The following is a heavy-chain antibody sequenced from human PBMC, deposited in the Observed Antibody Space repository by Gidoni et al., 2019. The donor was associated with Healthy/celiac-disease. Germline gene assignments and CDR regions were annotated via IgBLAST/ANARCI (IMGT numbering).Heavy chain of an antibody. CDR2: ISGSGGST. CDR1: GFTFSSYA. Sequence: EVQLVESGGGWVQPGGSLGLSCAASGFTFSSYARSWVRQAPGKGLEWVSAISGSGGSTYYADSVKGRFTISRDNSKNTLYLQMNSLRAEDTAVYYCAKAKGDYYDSSGYYSGGIWDYWGQGTLVTVSS. CDR3: AKAKGDYYDSSGYYSGGIWDY. V-gene: IGHV3-23*04. J-gene: IGHJ4*02. D-gene: IGHD3-22*01.